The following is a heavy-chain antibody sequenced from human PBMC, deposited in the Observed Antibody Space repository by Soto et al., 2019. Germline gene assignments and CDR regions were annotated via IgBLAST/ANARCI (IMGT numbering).Heavy chain of an antibody. CDR3: ARSSGRRRVFTFDYGLDV. D-gene: IGHD3-16*01. J-gene: IGHJ6*02. V-gene: IGHV3-11*06. CDR1: GFNVGDNY. Sequence: QVQLVESGGGLVEPGGSLRLSCAASGFNVGDNYMTWIRQAPGKGLEWLSYSSSSGAYTNYADSVKGRFTISRDNAKNSLYLQMDSLRAEDTAVYFCARSSGRRRVFTFDYGLDVWGQGTTVTVSS. CDR2: SSSSGAYT.